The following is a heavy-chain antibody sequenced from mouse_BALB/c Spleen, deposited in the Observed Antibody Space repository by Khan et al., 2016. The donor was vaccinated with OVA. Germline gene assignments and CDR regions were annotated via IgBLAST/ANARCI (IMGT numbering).Heavy chain of an antibody. CDR3: TRGGYVGFAY. J-gene: IGHJ3*01. CDR2: INPSNGGT. Sequence: QVQLKQSGAELVKPGASVKLSCKASGYTFTSYYMYWVKQRPGQGLEWIGEINPSNGGTNFNEKFKSKATLTVDKSSSTAYMQLSSLTSEDSAVXYCTRGGYVGFAYWGQGTLVTVSA. V-gene: IGHV1S81*02. D-gene: IGHD3-1*01. CDR1: GYTFTSYY.